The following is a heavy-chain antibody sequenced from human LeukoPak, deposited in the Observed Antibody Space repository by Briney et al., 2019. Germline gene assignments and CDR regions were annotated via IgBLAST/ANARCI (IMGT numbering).Heavy chain of an antibody. D-gene: IGHD3-10*01. V-gene: IGHV1-2*02. CDR3: ASVCWFGELFCY. J-gene: IGHJ4*02. CDR2: INPNSGGT. Sequence: ASVKVSCKASGYTFTSYYMHWVRQAPGQGLEWMGWINPNSGGTNYAQKFQGRVTMTRDTSISTAYMELSRLRSDDTAVYYCASVCWFGELFCYWGQGTLVTVSS. CDR1: GYTFTSYY.